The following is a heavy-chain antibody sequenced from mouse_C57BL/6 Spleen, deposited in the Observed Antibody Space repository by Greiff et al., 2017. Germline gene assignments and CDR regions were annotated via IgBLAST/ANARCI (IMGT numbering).Heavy chain of an antibody. D-gene: IGHD2-5*01. CDR2: IDPSDSET. CDR1: GYTFTSYW. V-gene: IGHV1-52*01. J-gene: IGHJ3*01. Sequence: QFQLQQPGAELVRPGSSVKLSCKASGYTFTSYWMHWVKQRPIQGLEWIGNIDPSDSETHYNQKFKDKATLTVDKSSSTAYMQLSSLTSEDSAVYYCARNEYSNYEGFAYWGQGTLVTVSA. CDR3: ARNEYSNYEGFAY.